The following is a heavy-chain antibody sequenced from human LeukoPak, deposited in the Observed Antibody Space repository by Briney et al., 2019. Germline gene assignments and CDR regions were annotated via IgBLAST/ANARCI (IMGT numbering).Heavy chain of an antibody. CDR3: ARGRRGYSYGFDY. CDR2: IYHSGSA. V-gene: IGHV4-39*07. D-gene: IGHD5-18*01. Sequence: SETLSLTCTVSGGSISSYYWGWIRQPPGKGLEWIGSIYHSGSAYYNPSLSSRVTISVDTSKNQFSLKLSSVTAADTAVYYCARGRRGYSYGFDYWGQGTLVTVSS. J-gene: IGHJ4*02. CDR1: GGSISSYY.